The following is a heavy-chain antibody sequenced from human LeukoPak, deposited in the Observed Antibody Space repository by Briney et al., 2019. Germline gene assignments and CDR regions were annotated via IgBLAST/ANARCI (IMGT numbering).Heavy chain of an antibody. CDR1: GGSISSYY. V-gene: IGHV4-59*01. D-gene: IGHD3-22*01. CDR3: AREYYDSSGYYHNWFDP. J-gene: IGHJ5*02. Sequence: SETLSLTCTVSGGSISSYYWSWIRQPPGKGLEWIGYIYYSGSTNYNPSLKSRVTISVDTSKNQFSLKLSSVTAADTAVYYCAREYYDSSGYYHNWFDPWGQGTLVTVSS. CDR2: IYYSGST.